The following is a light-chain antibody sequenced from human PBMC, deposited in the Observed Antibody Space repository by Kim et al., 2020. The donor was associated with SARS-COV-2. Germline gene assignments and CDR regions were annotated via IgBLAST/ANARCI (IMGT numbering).Light chain of an antibody. Sequence: SYELTQPPSVSVSPGQTARITCSGDALLKQYAYWYQQKPGQAPVLVIYKDSERPSGIPERFSGSSSGTTVTLTISGVQAEDEADYYCQSADSSRTYPEWVFGGGTQLTVL. CDR2: KDS. J-gene: IGLJ3*02. V-gene: IGLV3-25*03. CDR1: ALLKQY. CDR3: QSADSSRTYPEWV.